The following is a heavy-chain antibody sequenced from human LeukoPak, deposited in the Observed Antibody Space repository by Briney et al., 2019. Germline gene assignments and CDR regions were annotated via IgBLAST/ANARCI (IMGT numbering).Heavy chain of an antibody. J-gene: IGHJ6*02. Sequence: PSETLSLTCTVSGGSISSGGYCWSWIRHHPGKGLEYIEYIYYSGSTYYNPSLKSRITMSVDTSKNQFSLKLSSVTAADTAVYYCARHRYYDSSGVGMDVWGQGTTVTVSS. CDR2: IYYSGST. V-gene: IGHV4-31*03. CDR3: ARHRYYDSSGVGMDV. D-gene: IGHD3-22*01. CDR1: GGSISSGGYC.